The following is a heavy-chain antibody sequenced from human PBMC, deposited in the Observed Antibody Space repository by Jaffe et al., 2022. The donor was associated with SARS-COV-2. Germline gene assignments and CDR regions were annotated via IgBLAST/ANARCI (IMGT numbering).Heavy chain of an antibody. Sequence: EVQLVESGGGLVQPGRSLRLSCAASGFTFDDYAMHWVRQAPGKGLEWVSGISWNSGSIGYADSVKGRFTISRDNAKNSLYLQMNSLRAEDTALYYCAKGGVAAANYFDYWGQGTLVTVSS. J-gene: IGHJ4*02. CDR1: GFTFDDYA. CDR3: AKGGVAAANYFDY. CDR2: ISWNSGSI. D-gene: IGHD6-13*01. V-gene: IGHV3-9*01.